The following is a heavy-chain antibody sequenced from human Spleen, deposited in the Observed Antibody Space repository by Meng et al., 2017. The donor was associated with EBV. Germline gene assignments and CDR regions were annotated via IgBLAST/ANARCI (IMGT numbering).Heavy chain of an antibody. Sequence: QGQLVKAGGRVKKTGSSVKVSCETSGGDFSSYEITWVRQAPGQGREWMGGIVPISATTTYAQKFQGRVTITADESTSTAFMELSSLRSEDTAVYYCARSRDWGSDRHYFDPWGQGTLVTVSS. D-gene: IGHD7-27*01. J-gene: IGHJ5*02. CDR2: IVPISATT. V-gene: IGHV1-69*01. CDR1: GGDFSSYE. CDR3: ARSRDWGSDRHYFDP.